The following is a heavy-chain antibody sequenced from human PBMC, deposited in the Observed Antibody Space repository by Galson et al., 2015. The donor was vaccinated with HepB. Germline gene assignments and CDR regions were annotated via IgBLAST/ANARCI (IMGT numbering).Heavy chain of an antibody. D-gene: IGHD6-19*01. V-gene: IGHV3-30*02. CDR1: GFTFSSYG. CDR3: AKDGGRGSSGWYTDY. CDR2: IRYDGSNK. Sequence: SLRLSCAASGFTFSSYGMHWVRQAPGKGLEWVAFIRYDGSNKYYADSVKGRFTISRDNSKNTLYLQMNSLRAEDTAVYYCAKDGGRGSSGWYTDYWGQGTLVTVSS. J-gene: IGHJ4*02.